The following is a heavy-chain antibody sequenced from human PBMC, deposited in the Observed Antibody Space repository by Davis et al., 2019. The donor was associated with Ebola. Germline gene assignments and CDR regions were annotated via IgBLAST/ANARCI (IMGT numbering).Heavy chain of an antibody. J-gene: IGHJ6*02. V-gene: IGHV4-61*08. D-gene: IGHD3-22*01. Sequence: SETLSLTCAVSGGFVSSGGYSWNWIRQPPGKGLEWIGYYYYTGSTYYNPSLRSRVTISVDTSKNQFSLNLRSVTAADTAVYYCVRDSGYYDSNTYSSYYYVMDVWGQGTTVTVSS. CDR2: YYYTGST. CDR3: VRDSGYYDSNTYSSYYYVMDV. CDR1: GGFVSSGGYS.